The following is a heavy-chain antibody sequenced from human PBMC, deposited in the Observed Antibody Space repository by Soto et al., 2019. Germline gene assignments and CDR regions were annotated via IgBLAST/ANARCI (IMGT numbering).Heavy chain of an antibody. D-gene: IGHD3-3*01. CDR2: IRSSSKDK. Sequence: EVLLVASGGGLVKPGGSLTLSCADSGFTFNTYTINWVRQAPGQGLEWVASIRSSSKDKLYSDSVKARITISRDNSKPSVQLQRRSLGAAGPAVGSSAKGGWSGDGIDGWREGTTVCVS. CDR1: GFTFNTYT. J-gene: IGHJ6*01. CDR3: AKGGWSGDGIDG. V-gene: IGHV3-21*04.